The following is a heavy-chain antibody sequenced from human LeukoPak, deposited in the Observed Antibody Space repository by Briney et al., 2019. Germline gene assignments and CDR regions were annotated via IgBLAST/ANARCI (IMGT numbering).Heavy chain of an antibody. J-gene: IGHJ4*02. D-gene: IGHD6-13*01. Sequence: SETLSLTCAVYGGSFSGYYWSWIRQPPGKGLEWIGEINHSGSTNYNPSLKSRVTISVDTSKNQFSLKLSSVTAADTAVYYCASRSTHIANRGQDYWGQGTLVTVSS. CDR2: INHSGST. V-gene: IGHV4-34*01. CDR1: GGSFSGYY. CDR3: ASRSTHIANRGQDY.